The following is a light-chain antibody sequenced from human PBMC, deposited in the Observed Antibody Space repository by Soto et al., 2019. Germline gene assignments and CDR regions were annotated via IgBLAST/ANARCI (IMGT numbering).Light chain of an antibody. Sequence: DIQMTQSPSTLSASVGDGVTITCRASQSISTWLAWYQQKPGKAPKLLIYKAYRLEGGVPSRFSGSGSGTDFNITISSLQPDDFATYYCQQYNSYPLTFGGGTTVEIK. CDR2: KAY. CDR1: QSISTW. J-gene: IGKJ4*01. V-gene: IGKV1-5*03. CDR3: QQYNSYPLT.